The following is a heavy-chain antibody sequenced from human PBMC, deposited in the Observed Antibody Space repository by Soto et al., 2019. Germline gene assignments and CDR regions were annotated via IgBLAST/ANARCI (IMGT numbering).Heavy chain of an antibody. D-gene: IGHD3-10*01. CDR1: GYTFTGYF. CDR3: ARVIRGAYYNSPLDT. V-gene: IGHV1-2*02. J-gene: IGHJ5*02. CDR2: INPYSGGA. Sequence: ASVKVSCKTSGYTFTGYFMHWVLQAPGQGLEWMGWINPYSGGADYAQGFQGRVTMTRDTSISTVYMELSRLRFDDTAVYYCARVIRGAYYNSPLDTWGQGTVVTVSS.